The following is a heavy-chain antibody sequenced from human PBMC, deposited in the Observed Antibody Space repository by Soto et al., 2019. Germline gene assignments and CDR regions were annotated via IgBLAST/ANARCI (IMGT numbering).Heavy chain of an antibody. CDR2: IYYSGST. V-gene: IGHV4-61*01. J-gene: IGHJ6*02. Sequence: PLEPMSVTCTVCDGSVSSGSYYRNRIQQPPGKGLEWIGYIYYSGSTNYNPSLKSRVTISVDTSKNQFSLKLSSVTAADTAVYYCARDQTPYYYRSGSYYHYYYYGMDVWGQGTTVTVSS. CDR1: DGSVSSGSYY. D-gene: IGHD3-10*01. CDR3: ARDQTPYYYRSGSYYHYYYYGMDV.